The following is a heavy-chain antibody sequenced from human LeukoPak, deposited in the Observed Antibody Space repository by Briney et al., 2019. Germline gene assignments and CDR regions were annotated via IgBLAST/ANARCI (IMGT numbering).Heavy chain of an antibody. Sequence: SETLSLTCTISGGSISTYYWSWIRQPPGKGLEWIGYVYHSGSTNYNPSLKSRVTISVDTSKKQFSLRLSSVTAADTAVYYCARRDYYDSSGYLGSFDYWGQGTLVTVSS. CDR1: GGSISTYY. CDR2: VYHSGST. V-gene: IGHV4-59*08. J-gene: IGHJ4*02. D-gene: IGHD3-22*01. CDR3: ARRDYYDSSGYLGSFDY.